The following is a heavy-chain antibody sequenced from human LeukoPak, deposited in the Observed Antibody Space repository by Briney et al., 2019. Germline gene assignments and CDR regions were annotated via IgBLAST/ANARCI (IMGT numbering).Heavy chain of an antibody. CDR3: ARHTYGNFDY. V-gene: IGHV4-59*01. D-gene: IGHD1-14*01. CDR2: IYYSGST. J-gene: IGHJ4*02. Sequence: PSETLSLTCTVSGGSISSYYWSWIRPPPGKGLEWIGYIYYSGSTNYNPSLKSRVTISVDTSKNQFSLKLSSVTAADTAVYYCARHTYGNFDYWGQGTLVTVSS. CDR1: GGSISSYY.